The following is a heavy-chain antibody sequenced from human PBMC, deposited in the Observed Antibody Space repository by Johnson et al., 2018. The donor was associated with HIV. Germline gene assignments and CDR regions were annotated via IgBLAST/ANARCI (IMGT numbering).Heavy chain of an antibody. CDR3: AKDLRSSSWTGDAFHI. J-gene: IGHJ3*02. CDR1: GFTFSSYG. CDR2: IRYDGSNG. D-gene: IGHD6-13*01. V-gene: IGHV3-30*02. Sequence: QVQLVESGGGVVQPGRSVRLSCAASGFTFSSYGMHWVRQAPGKGLEWVAFIRYDGSNGYYGDSVKGRFTISRDNSKNIVYLQMNSLRAEDTAVYYCAKDLRSSSWTGDAFHIWGQGTMVTVSS.